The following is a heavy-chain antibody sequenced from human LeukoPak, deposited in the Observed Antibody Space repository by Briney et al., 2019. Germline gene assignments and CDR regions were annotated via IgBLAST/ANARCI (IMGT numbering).Heavy chain of an antibody. Sequence: SETLSLTCTVSGGSIGSYYWSWIRQPPGKGLEWIGYIYYSGSTNYNPSLKSRVTISVDTSKNQFSLKLSSVTAADTAVYYCARQRSWELDYWGQGTLVTVSS. D-gene: IGHD1-26*01. CDR3: ARQRSWELDY. CDR2: IYYSGST. CDR1: GGSIGSYY. V-gene: IGHV4-59*08. J-gene: IGHJ4*02.